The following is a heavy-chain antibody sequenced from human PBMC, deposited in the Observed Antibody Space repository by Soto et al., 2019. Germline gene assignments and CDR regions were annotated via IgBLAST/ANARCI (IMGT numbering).Heavy chain of an antibody. CDR2: ISSNGGST. CDR3: ARGRKSTITGTTGFDY. D-gene: IGHD1-20*01. CDR1: GFTFSSYA. Sequence: EVPLVESGEGLVQPGGSLRLSCAASGFTFSSYAMHWVRQAPGKGLEYVSTISSNGGSTYYADSVRDRFTISRDNXSXXLYLQVGSLRTEDMAVYYCARGRKSTITGTTGFDYGGQGTLVTVS. V-gene: IGHV3-64*02. J-gene: IGHJ4*02.